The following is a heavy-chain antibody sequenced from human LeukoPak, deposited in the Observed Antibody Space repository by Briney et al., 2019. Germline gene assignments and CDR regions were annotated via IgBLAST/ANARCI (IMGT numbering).Heavy chain of an antibody. CDR3: AHVESTGYYFRSAAFDI. CDR2: IYWGDDK. Sequence: SGPTLVKPTQTLTLTCTFSGFSLSTSGVGVGWTRQPPGKALEWLALIYWGDDKRYSPSLKSRLTITKDTSKNQVVLTMTNMDPVDTATYYCAHVESTGYYFRSAAFDIWGQGTMVTVSS. V-gene: IGHV2-5*02. CDR1: GFSLSTSGVG. J-gene: IGHJ3*02. D-gene: IGHD3-9*01.